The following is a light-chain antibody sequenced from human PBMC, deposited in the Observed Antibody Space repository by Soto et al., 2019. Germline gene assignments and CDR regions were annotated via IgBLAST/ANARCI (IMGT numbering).Light chain of an antibody. CDR2: KAS. CDR1: QSISSW. V-gene: IGKV1-5*03. Sequence: DIQMNQSPSTLSASVGDRVTITCRASQSISSWLAWYQQKPGKAPKLLIYKASTLKSGVPSRFSGSGSGTEFTLTISSLQPDDFATYYCQQYNAYSTFGQGTKVDIK. CDR3: QQYNAYST. J-gene: IGKJ1*01.